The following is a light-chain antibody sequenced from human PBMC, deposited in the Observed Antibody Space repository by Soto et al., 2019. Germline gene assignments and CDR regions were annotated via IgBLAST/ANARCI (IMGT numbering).Light chain of an antibody. CDR1: SSNIGSNT. J-gene: IGLJ2*01. V-gene: IGLV1-44*01. CDR3: AAWDDSLNGHVV. CDR2: SNN. Sequence: QSVLTQPPSASVTPGQRVTISCSGGSSNIGSNTANWYQQLPGTAPKLLIYSNNQRPSGVPDRFSGSKSGTSASLAISGLQSEDEADYYCAAWDDSLNGHVVFGGGTKLTVL.